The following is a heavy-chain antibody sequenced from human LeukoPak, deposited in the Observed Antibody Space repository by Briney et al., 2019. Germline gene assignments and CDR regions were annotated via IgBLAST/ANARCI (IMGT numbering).Heavy chain of an antibody. Sequence: ASVKVSCKASGYTFTSYGISWVRQAPGQGLEWMGWISAYNGNTNYAQKLQGRVTMTTDTSTSTAYMELRSLRSDDTAVYYCAREAGLLWFGELRNWFDPWGQGTLVTVSS. CDR1: GYTFTSYG. CDR3: AREAGLLWFGELRNWFDP. D-gene: IGHD3-10*01. CDR2: ISAYNGNT. J-gene: IGHJ5*02. V-gene: IGHV1-18*01.